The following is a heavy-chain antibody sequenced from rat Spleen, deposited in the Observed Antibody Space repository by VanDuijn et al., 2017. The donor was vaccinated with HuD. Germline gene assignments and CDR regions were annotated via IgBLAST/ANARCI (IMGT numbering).Heavy chain of an antibody. J-gene: IGHJ2*01. Sequence: EVQLVESGGGLVQPGRSLKLSCAASGFTFSNYGMHWIRQAPTKGLEWVASIPNTGGSTYYPDSVKGRFTISRDNAKSNLYLQMNSLRSEDTATYYCTRETITMMASSGDWGQGVMVTVSS. CDR2: IPNTGGST. CDR3: TRETITMMASSGD. CDR1: GFTFSNYG. V-gene: IGHV5-19*01. D-gene: IGHD1-12*02.